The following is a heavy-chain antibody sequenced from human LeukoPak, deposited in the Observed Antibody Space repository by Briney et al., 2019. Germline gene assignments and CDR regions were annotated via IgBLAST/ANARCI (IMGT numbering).Heavy chain of an antibody. CDR3: ATRQYYDILTGYYRPFLAHGYFDL. Sequence: ASVKVSCKVSGYTLTELSMHWVRQAPGKGLEWMGGFDPEDGETIYAQKFQGRVTTTEDTSTDTAYMELSSLRSEDTAVYYCATRQYYDILTGYYRPFLAHGYFDLWGRGTLVTVSS. J-gene: IGHJ2*01. CDR2: FDPEDGET. D-gene: IGHD3-9*01. V-gene: IGHV1-24*01. CDR1: GYTLTELS.